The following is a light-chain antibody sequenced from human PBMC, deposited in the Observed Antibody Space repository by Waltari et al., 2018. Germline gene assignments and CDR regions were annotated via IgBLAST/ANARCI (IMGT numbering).Light chain of an antibody. CDR3: QHYVRLPAT. V-gene: IGKV3-20*01. CDR2: GAS. J-gene: IGKJ1*01. Sequence: IVLTQSPGTLSLSPGERATLSCRASQSVSRSLAWYQQKPGQAPKLLIYGASTRATGIPDRFTGSGSGTDFSLTISSLDPEDFAIYFCQHYVRLPATFGQGTKVEIK. CDR1: QSVSRS.